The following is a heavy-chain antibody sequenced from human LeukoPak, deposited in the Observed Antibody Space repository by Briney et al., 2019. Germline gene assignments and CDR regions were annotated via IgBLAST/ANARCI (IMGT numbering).Heavy chain of an antibody. CDR3: ARGRQDIVVVPAAFGFDP. Sequence: KSSETLSLTCTVSGGSISSYYWSWIRQPPGKGLEWIGYIYYSGSTNYNPSLKSRVTISVDTSKNQFSLKLSSVTAADTAVYYCARGRQDIVVVPAAFGFDPWGQGTLVTVSS. CDR2: IYYSGST. V-gene: IGHV4-59*01. J-gene: IGHJ5*02. CDR1: GGSISSYY. D-gene: IGHD2-2*01.